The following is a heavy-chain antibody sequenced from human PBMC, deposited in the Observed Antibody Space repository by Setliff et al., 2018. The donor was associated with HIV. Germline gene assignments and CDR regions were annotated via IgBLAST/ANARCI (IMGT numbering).Heavy chain of an antibody. CDR1: GYSFTNDW. CDR2: IYPGDSDT. V-gene: IGHV5-51*01. Sequence: GESLKISCEGSGYSFTNDWIAWVRQMPGKGLEWMGFIYPGDSDTRYSPSFQGQVTISADKSISTAYLQWSSLKASDTAMYYCASGTTAVAGTPEFDYWGQGTLVTVSS. CDR3: ASGTTAVAGTPEFDY. D-gene: IGHD6-19*01. J-gene: IGHJ4*02.